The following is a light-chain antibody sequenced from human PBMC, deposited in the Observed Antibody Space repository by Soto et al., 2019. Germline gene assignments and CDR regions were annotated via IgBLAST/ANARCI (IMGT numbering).Light chain of an antibody. CDR3: HQYDSSPLT. CDR1: QSVSSSY. CDR2: GAS. V-gene: IGKV3-20*01. J-gene: IGKJ4*01. Sequence: EIVLTQSPGTLSLSPGERATHSCRASQSVSSSYLAWYQQKPGQAPRLLIYGASSRATGIPDRFSGSGSGTVFTLTISRLEPEDLAVYYCHQYDSSPLTFGGGTKVEIK.